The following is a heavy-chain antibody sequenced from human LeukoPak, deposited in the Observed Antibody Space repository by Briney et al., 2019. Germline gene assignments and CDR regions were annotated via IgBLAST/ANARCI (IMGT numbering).Heavy chain of an antibody. V-gene: IGHV1-8*01. D-gene: IGHD4-17*01. CDR2: MNPNSGNT. Sequence: ASVKVSCKASGYTFTSYDINWVRQAPGQGLEWMGWMNPNSGNTGYAQKFQGRVTMTRNTSISTAYMELSSLRSEDTAVYCCARRKQLRGPEGFDHWGQGTLVTVSS. J-gene: IGHJ5*02. CDR3: ARRKQLRGPEGFDH. CDR1: GYTFTSYD.